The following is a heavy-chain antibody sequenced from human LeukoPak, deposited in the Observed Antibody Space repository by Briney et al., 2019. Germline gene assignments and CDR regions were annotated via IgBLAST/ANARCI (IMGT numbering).Heavy chain of an antibody. CDR3: AKAGSTSWYGCDY. Sequence: GGSLRLSCAASGFTFDDYTMHWVRQAPGKGLEWVSLISWDGGSTYYADSMKGRFTISRDNSKNSLYLQMNSLRTEDTALYYCAKAGSTSWYGCDYWGQGTLVTVSS. CDR1: GFTFDDYT. D-gene: IGHD6-13*01. CDR2: ISWDGGST. V-gene: IGHV3-43*01. J-gene: IGHJ4*02.